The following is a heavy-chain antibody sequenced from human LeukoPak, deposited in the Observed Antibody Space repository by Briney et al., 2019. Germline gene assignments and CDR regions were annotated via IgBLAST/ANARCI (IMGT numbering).Heavy chain of an antibody. CDR1: GYTFTSYG. J-gene: IGHJ6*03. Sequence: ASVKVSCKASGYTFTSYGIHWVRQAPGQGLDWMGWINTNTGNPTYAQGFTGRFVFSLETSVSTSYLRITSLKAEDTAVYYCARGRGSSARLGYFYYYIDVWGQGTTVSVSS. CDR3: ARGRGSSARLGYFYYYIDV. V-gene: IGHV7-4-1*02. D-gene: IGHD1-26*01. CDR2: INTNTGNP.